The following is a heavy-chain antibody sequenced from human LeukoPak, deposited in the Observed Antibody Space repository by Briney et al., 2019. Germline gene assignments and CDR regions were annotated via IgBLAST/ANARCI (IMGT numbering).Heavy chain of an antibody. CDR1: GGSFSGYY. D-gene: IGHD6-6*01. J-gene: IGHJ4*02. V-gene: IGHV4-34*01. CDR3: ARRGAARAFDY. Sequence: KTSETLSLTCAVYGGSFSGYYWSWIRQPPGKGLEWIGEINHSGSTNYNPSLKSRVTISVDTSKNQFSLKLSSVTAADTAVYYCARRGAARAFDYWGQGTLVTVSS. CDR2: INHSGST.